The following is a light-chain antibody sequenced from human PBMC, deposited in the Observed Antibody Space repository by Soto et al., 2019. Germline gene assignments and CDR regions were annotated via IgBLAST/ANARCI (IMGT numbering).Light chain of an antibody. CDR2: EVS. CDR3: SSYTSSSTLV. CDR1: SSDVGGYNY. J-gene: IGLJ2*01. Sequence: QSALTQPASVSGSPGQSITISCTGTSSDVGGYNYVSWYQQHPGIAPKLMISEVSNRPSGVSNRFYGSKSGNTASLTISGLQDEDEADYYCSSYTSSSTLVFGGGTKLTVL. V-gene: IGLV2-14*01.